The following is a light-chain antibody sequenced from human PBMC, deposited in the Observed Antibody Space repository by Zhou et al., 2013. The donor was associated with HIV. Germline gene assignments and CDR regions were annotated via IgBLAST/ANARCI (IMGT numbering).Light chain of an antibody. V-gene: IGKV1-6*01. CDR1: QAIRND. CDR3: QQYGSSPLT. CDR2: GAS. J-gene: IGKJ4*01. Sequence: IQMTQSPSSLSASVGDRVTITCRASQAIRNDLGWYQQKPGKAPKLLIYGASNLQSGVPSRFSGSGTGTDFTLTISRLEPEDFAVYYCQQYGSSPLTFGGGTKVEIK.